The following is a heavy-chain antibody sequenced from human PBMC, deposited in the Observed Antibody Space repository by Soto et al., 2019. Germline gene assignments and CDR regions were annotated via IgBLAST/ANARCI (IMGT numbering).Heavy chain of an antibody. CDR3: ARDRTGTTGFDY. J-gene: IGHJ4*02. CDR2: IYYSGST. Sequence: TVSGGSISSYYWSWIRQPPGKGLEWIGYIYYSGSTNYNPSLKSRVTISVDTSKNQFSLKLSSVTAADAAVYYCARDRTGTTGFDYWGQGTLVTVSS. CDR1: GGSISSYY. V-gene: IGHV4-59*01. D-gene: IGHD1-7*01.